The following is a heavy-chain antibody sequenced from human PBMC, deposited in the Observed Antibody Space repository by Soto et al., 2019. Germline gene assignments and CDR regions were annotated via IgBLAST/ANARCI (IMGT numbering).Heavy chain of an antibody. CDR3: AREMASGYSRTWFDP. J-gene: IGHJ5*02. CDR2: IVPKFGTS. CDR1: GGIGSNYA. D-gene: IGHD2-15*01. Sequence: QEHLVQSGAEVKKPGSSVKVSCRASGGIGSNYAISWVRQAPGQGLEWMGGIVPKFGTSNYAQRFKGRVTISVYKSTNSVYMELSSLRSQDTAIYYCAREMASGYSRTWFDPWGQGTLVTVSS. V-gene: IGHV1-69*06.